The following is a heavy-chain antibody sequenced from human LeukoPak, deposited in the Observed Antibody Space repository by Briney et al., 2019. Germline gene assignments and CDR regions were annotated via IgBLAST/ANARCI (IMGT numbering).Heavy chain of an antibody. CDR1: GGSLSGYY. D-gene: IGHD3-3*01. V-gene: IGHV4-34*01. Sequence: PSETLSLTCAVYGGSLSGYYWSWIRQPPGKGLEWIGEINHSGSTNYNPSLKSRVTISVDTSKNQFSLKLSSVTAADTAVYYCARGGYDFWSGYYNWYFDLWGRGTLVTVSS. CDR2: INHSGST. CDR3: ARGGYDFWSGYYNWYFDL. J-gene: IGHJ2*01.